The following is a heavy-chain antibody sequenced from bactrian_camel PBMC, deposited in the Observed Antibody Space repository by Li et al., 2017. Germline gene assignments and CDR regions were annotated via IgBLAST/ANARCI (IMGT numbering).Heavy chain of an antibody. J-gene: IGHJ4*01. CDR2: LYTGGSNT. Sequence: HVQLVESGGGSVQAGGSLRLSCAAASGYSAVTLCMGWFRKAPGKEREGVAALYTGGSNTWYSESVKGRATISRDNAKNTLYLQMDSLQTEDTAVYYCAKGMAGTFREKGQGTQVTVS. V-gene: IGHV3S1*01. D-gene: IGHD6*01. CDR1: GYSAVTLC.